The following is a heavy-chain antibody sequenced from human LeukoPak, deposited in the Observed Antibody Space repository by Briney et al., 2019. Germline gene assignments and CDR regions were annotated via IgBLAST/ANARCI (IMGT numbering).Heavy chain of an antibody. CDR2: ISVYNGNT. CDR3: ARWGGLFWRDNTVFFEH. Sequence: GASVKVSCKASGYTFIDYGISWVRQAPGQGLEWVGWISVYNGNTNHAQKLQGRITMTTDTSTNAAYMEVGSLRSDDTAVYYFARWGGLFWRDNTVFFEHWGQGTLVTVSS. D-gene: IGHD3-16*01. J-gene: IGHJ4*02. CDR1: GYTFIDYG. V-gene: IGHV1-18*01.